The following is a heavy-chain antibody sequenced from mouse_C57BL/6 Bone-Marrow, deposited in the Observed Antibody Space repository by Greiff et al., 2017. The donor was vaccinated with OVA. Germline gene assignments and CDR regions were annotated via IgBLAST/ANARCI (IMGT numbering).Heavy chain of an antibody. V-gene: IGHV1-82*01. Sequence: VQLQQSGPELVKPGASVKISCKASGYAFSSSWMNWVKQRPGKGLEWIGRIYPGDGDTNYNGKFKGKATLTADKSSNTAYMQLSSLTTRESAVYFYAKHEDSYYASYFDYWGQGTTLTVSS. J-gene: IGHJ2*01. CDR2: IYPGDGDT. D-gene: IGHD2-12*01. CDR1: GYAFSSSW. CDR3: AKHEDSYYASYFDY.